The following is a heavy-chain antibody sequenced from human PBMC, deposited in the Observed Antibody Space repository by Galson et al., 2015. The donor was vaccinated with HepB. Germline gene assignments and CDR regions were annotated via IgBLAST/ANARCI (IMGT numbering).Heavy chain of an antibody. CDR3: ARERRYSQGGYYYGLDV. CDR2: IWHDGRNK. Sequence: SLRLSCAASGFSFSSYGINWVRQAPGKGLEWVAVIWHDGRNKYYADSVKGRFIISRDNSKNTLYLQMNNLGAEDTALYYCARERRYSQGGYYYGLDVWGQGTTVTVSS. J-gene: IGHJ6*02. D-gene: IGHD1-1*01. CDR1: GFSFSSYG. V-gene: IGHV3-33*01.